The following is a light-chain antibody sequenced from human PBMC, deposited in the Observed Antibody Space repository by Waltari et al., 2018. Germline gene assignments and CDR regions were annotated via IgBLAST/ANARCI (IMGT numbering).Light chain of an antibody. CDR2: LEGDGSY. J-gene: IGLJ2*01. Sequence: QPVLTQSPSASASLVTSVKLTCPLSRGHSSYIIAWPHQRPGKAPRYLMKLEGDGSYNKGKGVPDRFSGSSSGADRYLIISNVQAEDEADYYCATWDDNIVLFGGGTKVTVL. CDR1: RGHSSYI. V-gene: IGLV4-60*03. CDR3: ATWDDNIVL.